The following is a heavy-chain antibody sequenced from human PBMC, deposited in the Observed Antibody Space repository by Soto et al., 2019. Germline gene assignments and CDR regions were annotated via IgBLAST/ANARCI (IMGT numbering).Heavy chain of an antibody. CDR3: VHGGGVTKYFDY. V-gene: IGHV3-66*01. CDR2: IYSGGST. CDR1: GFTVSSNY. D-gene: IGHD4-17*01. Sequence: EVQLVESGGGLVQPGGSLRLSCAASGFTVSSNYMSWVRQAPGKGLEWVSVIYSGGSTYYADSVKGRFPISRDNSKNTLYLQRNSLRAEDTAVYYCVHGGGVTKYFDYWGQGTLVTVSS. J-gene: IGHJ4*02.